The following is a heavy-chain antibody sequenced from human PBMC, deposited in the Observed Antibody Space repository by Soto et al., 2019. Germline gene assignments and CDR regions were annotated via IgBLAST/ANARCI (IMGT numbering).Heavy chain of an antibody. J-gene: IGHJ6*03. CDR3: ARGGGRSTMVRGVIDDYYYYSMDV. CDR1: GYTFTSYD. CDR2: MNPNSGNT. V-gene: IGHV1-8*01. D-gene: IGHD3-10*01. Sequence: QVQLVQSGAEVKKPGASVKVSCKASGYTFTSYDINWVRQATGQGLEWMGWMNPNSGNTGYAQKFQGRVTMTRNTARSTGYMELSSLRCEDKGVYYWARGGGRSTMVRGVIDDYYYYSMDVWGKGTTVTVSS.